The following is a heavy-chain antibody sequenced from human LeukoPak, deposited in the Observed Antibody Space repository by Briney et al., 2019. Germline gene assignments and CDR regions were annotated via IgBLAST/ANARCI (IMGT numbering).Heavy chain of an antibody. V-gene: IGHV3-53*01. CDR3: ARDPGDCSGGSCYGDY. Sequence: GGSLRLSCAPSGFTVSSNYMSWVRQAPGKGLEWVSVIYSGGSTYYADSVKGRFTISRDNSKNTLYLQMNSLRAEDTAVYYCARDPGDCSGGSCYGDYWGQGTLVTVSS. D-gene: IGHD2-15*01. CDR1: GFTVSSNY. CDR2: IYSGGST. J-gene: IGHJ4*02.